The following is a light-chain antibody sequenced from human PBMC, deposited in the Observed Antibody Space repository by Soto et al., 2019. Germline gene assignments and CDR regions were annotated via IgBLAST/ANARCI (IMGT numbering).Light chain of an antibody. CDR3: QTYDSSLSGSVV. Sequence: QSVLTQPPSVSGAPGQRVTISCTGSSSNIGAGYNVHWYQQLPGAAPKLLIHDNNNRPSGVPDRFSGSKSGTSASLAITGLQAEDEADYYCQTYDSSLSGSVVFGGGTKLTVL. CDR2: DNN. J-gene: IGLJ2*01. V-gene: IGLV1-40*01. CDR1: SSNIGAGYN.